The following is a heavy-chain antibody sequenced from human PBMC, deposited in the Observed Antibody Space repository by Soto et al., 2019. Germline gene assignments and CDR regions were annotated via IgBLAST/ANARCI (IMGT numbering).Heavy chain of an antibody. V-gene: IGHV4-39*01. CDR1: GGSISSSSYY. J-gene: IGHJ3*02. CDR3: ASSQTASVVRGVRQAFDI. D-gene: IGHD3-10*01. CDR2: IYYSGST. Sequence: SETLSLTCTVSGGSISSSSYYWGWIRQPPGKGLEWIGSIYYSGSTYYNPSLKSRVTISVDTSKNQFSLKLSSVTAADTAVYYCASSQTASVVRGVRQAFDIWGQGTMVTVSS.